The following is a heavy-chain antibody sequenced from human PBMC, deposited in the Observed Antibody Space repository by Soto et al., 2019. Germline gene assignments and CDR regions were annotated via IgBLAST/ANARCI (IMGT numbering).Heavy chain of an antibody. CDR1: GFTFSGYT. CDR2: IKADNTDT. V-gene: IGHV1-3*05. CDR3: ASEGGWYVDY. Sequence: QVKLVQSGAEEKKPGASVKVSCKASGFTFSGYTIHWVRQAPGQRLEWMGWIKADNTDTKYSQKFQGRGTTTRDTSASTVYMELSSLRSDDTVVYYCASEGGWYVDYWGKGTLVTVSS. J-gene: IGHJ4*02. D-gene: IGHD6-19*01.